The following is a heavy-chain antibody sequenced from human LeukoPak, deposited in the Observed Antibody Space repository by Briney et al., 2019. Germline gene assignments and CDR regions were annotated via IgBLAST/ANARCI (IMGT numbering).Heavy chain of an antibody. Sequence: GGSLRLSCVASGFTFSMHSLNWVRQAPGKGLEWVSYISSGRTEFYADSVKGRFTISRDNSKNTLYLQMNSLRVEDTAVYYCAKLDYWGQGTLVTVSS. CDR3: AKLDY. D-gene: IGHD1-1*01. CDR1: GFTFSMHS. V-gene: IGHV3-48*01. CDR2: ISSGRTE. J-gene: IGHJ4*02.